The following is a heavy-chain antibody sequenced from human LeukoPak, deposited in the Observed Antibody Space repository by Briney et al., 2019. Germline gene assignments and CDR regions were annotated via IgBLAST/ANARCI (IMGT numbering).Heavy chain of an antibody. CDR3: SRSLDY. Sequence: GGSLRLSCAASGLPFSGYWMDWVRQAPGKGMEWVANIKEDGSEQHYADSVRGRFTISRDNAKNSLYLEMNGLSAVDTAVYYCSRSLDYWRQGGLVTVSS. CDR2: IKEDGSEQ. V-gene: IGHV3-7*01. J-gene: IGHJ4*02. CDR1: GLPFSGYW.